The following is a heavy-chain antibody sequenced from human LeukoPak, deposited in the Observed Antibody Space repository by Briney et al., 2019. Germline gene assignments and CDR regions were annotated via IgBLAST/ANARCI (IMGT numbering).Heavy chain of an antibody. J-gene: IGHJ3*02. CDR3: ARDLVTVTKGFDI. Sequence: SGTLSLTCAVSADSFSSHYWTWIRQPPGKGLEWIGYISYIGSTNYNPSLKSRVSISIDTSKNQFSLKLSSVTAADTAVYYCARDLVTVTKGFDIWGQGTMVTVSS. V-gene: IGHV4-59*11. CDR1: ADSFSSHY. D-gene: IGHD4-17*01. CDR2: ISYIGST.